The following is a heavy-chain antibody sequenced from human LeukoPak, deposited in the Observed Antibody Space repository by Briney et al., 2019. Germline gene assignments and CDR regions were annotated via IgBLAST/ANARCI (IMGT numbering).Heavy chain of an antibody. V-gene: IGHV4-39*07. CDR1: GGSISSSSYY. CDR2: IYYSGST. Sequence: SETLSLTCTVSGGSISSSSYYWGWIRQPPGEGLEWIGSIYYSGSTYYNPSLKSRVTISVDTSKNQFSLKLSSVTAADTAVYYCASLTTVTTIVWGQGTLVTVSS. D-gene: IGHD4-17*01. J-gene: IGHJ4*02. CDR3: ASLTTVTTIV.